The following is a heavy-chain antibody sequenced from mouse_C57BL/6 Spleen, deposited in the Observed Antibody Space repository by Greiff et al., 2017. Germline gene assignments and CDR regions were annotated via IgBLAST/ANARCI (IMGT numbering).Heavy chain of an antibody. V-gene: IGHV1-82*01. J-gene: IGHJ2*01. CDR1: GYAFSSSW. CDR3: ATAQATDYYFDY. CDR2: SYPGDGDT. D-gene: IGHD3-2*02. Sequence: QVQLQQSGPELVKPGASVKISCKASGYAFSSSWMNWVKQRPGKGLEWIGRSYPGDGDTNYNGKFKGKGTLTADKSSSTAYMQLSSLTSEDSAVYFCATAQATDYYFDYWGQGTTLTVSS.